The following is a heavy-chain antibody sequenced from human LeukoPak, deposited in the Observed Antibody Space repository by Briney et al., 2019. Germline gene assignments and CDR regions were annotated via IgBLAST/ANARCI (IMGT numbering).Heavy chain of an antibody. CDR2: INHSGST. V-gene: IGHV4-34*01. J-gene: IGHJ4*02. Sequence: PSETLSLTCTVSGGSISSYYWSWIRQPPGKGLEWIGEINHSGSTNYNPSLKSRVTISVDTSKNQFSLKLSSVTAADTAVYYCAGGVWEIDYWGQGTLVTVSS. D-gene: IGHD3-16*01. CDR3: AGGVWEIDY. CDR1: GGSISSYY.